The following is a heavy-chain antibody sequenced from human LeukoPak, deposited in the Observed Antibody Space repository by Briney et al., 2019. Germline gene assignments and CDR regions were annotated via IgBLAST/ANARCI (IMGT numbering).Heavy chain of an antibody. CDR2: INHSGST. Sequence: PSETLSLTCADYGGSFSGYYWSWISQPPGKGLEWLGEINHSGSTNYNPSLKSRVTISVDTSKNQFSLKLSSVTAADTAVYYCARAPRDQLRYFDWLLYWDYWGQGTLVTVSS. CDR1: GGSFSGYY. CDR3: ARAPRDQLRYFDWLLYWDY. D-gene: IGHD3-9*01. J-gene: IGHJ4*02. V-gene: IGHV4-34*01.